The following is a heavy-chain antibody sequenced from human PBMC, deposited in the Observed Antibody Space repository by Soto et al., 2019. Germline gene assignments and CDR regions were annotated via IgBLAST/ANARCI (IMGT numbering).Heavy chain of an antibody. Sequence: PSETLSLTCAVSGGSISDSAWWSWVRQPPGKGLEWIGEIYHSGSTNYNPSLKSRVTISVDKSKNQFSLKLSSVTAADTAVYYCARFGSGVYATYGMDVWGQGTTVTVSS. J-gene: IGHJ6*02. CDR2: IYHSGST. CDR1: GGSISDSAW. CDR3: ARFGSGVYATYGMDV. D-gene: IGHD2-8*01. V-gene: IGHV4-4*02.